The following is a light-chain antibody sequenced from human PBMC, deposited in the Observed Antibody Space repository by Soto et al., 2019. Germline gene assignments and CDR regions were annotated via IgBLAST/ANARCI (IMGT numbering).Light chain of an antibody. CDR2: DAS. CDR3: QHYGGMWA. Sequence: IQITQSPSTRSASGGEMGASTSRASQSISNRLAWYQQKPGKAPKVVIYDASSLESGVPSRLSGSGSGTEFILTINSLQPDDFATYCCQHYGGMWAFGQGTKVHIK. CDR1: QSISNR. J-gene: IGKJ1*01. V-gene: IGKV1-5*01.